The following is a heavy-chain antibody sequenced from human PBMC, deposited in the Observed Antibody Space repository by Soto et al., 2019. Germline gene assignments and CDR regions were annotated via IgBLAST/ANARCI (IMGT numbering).Heavy chain of an antibody. V-gene: IGHV1-69*01. Sequence: QVQLVQSGAEVKKPGSSVKVSCKASGGTFSSYAISWVRQAPGQGLEWMGGIIPIFGTANYAQKFQGRVTITPDESTSTAYMELSSLRSEDMAVDYCATYRSSTVDFDYWGQGTLVTVSS. CDR1: GGTFSSYA. J-gene: IGHJ4*02. D-gene: IGHD6-6*01. CDR3: ATYRSSTVDFDY. CDR2: IIPIFGTA.